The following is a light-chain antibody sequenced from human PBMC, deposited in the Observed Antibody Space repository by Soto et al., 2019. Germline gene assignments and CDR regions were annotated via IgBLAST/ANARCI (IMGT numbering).Light chain of an antibody. Sequence: DIQMTQSPSTLSASVGDRVTISCRASQDISNFLAWYQHKPGKAPKLLIYDASTLQTGVPSRFRGSGFGTEFTLTISGLQPDDFATYFCQLHDDFSHATFGQGTKVEIK. V-gene: IGKV1-5*01. CDR2: DAS. CDR3: QLHDDFSHAT. J-gene: IGKJ2*01. CDR1: QDISNF.